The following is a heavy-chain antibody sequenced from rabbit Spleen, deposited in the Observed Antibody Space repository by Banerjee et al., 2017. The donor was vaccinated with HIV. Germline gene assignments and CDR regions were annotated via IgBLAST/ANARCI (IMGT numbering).Heavy chain of an antibody. CDR3: VRGASSSGYYSL. CDR2: IDPIFGAT. V-gene: IGHV1S47*01. J-gene: IGHJ6*01. CDR1: GFDFSNYG. Sequence: QEQLVESGGGLVQPGGSLKLSCKASGFDFSNYGVSWVRQAPGKGLEWIGYIDPIFGATYYATWVNGRFTISSHNAQNTLYLQLNSLTAADTATYFCVRGASSSGYYSLWGQGTLVTVS. D-gene: IGHD1-1*01.